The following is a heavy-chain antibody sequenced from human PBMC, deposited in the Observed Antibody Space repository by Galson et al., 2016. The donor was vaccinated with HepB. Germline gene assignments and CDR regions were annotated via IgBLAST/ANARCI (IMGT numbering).Heavy chain of an antibody. CDR3: ARGGVVPGRWFDP. D-gene: IGHD3-3*01. CDR2: INPTGGST. Sequence: SVKVSCKASGYTFVNFYMHWVRQAPGQGLEWMGIINPTGGSTNYAQKFQGRVSMTKDTSTNTVYMELTSLRSEDTAMYYCARGGVVPGRWFDPWGQGNLVTVSS. J-gene: IGHJ5*02. V-gene: IGHV1-46*01. CDR1: GYTFVNFY.